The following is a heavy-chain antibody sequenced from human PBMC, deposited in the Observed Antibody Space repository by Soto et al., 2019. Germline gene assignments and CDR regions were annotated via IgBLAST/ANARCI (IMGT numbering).Heavy chain of an antibody. CDR2: INEDESNT. J-gene: IGHJ4*02. Sequence: GGSLRLSCATSGFTFSNYWMHWVRQAPGKGPVWVSRINEDESNTNYADSVKGRFTISRDNAKNALYLQMNSLRAEDTAVYYCARGLFLDYWGQGTRVTVSS. D-gene: IGHD3-3*01. CDR1: GFTFSNYW. CDR3: ARGLFLDY. V-gene: IGHV3-74*01.